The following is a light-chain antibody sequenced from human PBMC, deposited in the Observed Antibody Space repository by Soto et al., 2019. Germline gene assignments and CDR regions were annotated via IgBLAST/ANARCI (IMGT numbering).Light chain of an antibody. CDR1: QTVNNN. Sequence: EIVMTQSPATLSVSPGERATLSCRASQTVNNNLAWYQQKPGQAPRLLIYGASARATGNPARFSGSGSGTEFTLTISSLQSEDFAVYYCQQYNNWPLTFGGGTKVEIK. CDR3: QQYNNWPLT. CDR2: GAS. J-gene: IGKJ4*01. V-gene: IGKV3-15*01.